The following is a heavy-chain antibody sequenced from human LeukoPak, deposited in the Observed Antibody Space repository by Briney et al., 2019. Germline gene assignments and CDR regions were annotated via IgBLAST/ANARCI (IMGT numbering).Heavy chain of an antibody. J-gene: IGHJ4*02. CDR1: GYTFTGYH. Sequence: ASVKVSCKASGYTFTGYHMHWVRQAPGQGLEWMGWINPNSGGTNYAQKFQGRVTMTRDTSISTAYMELSRLRSDDTAVYYCASEVKDIVVVPAASYLDYWGQGTLVTVSS. CDR3: ASEVKDIVVVPAASYLDY. D-gene: IGHD2-2*01. CDR2: INPNSGGT. V-gene: IGHV1-2*02.